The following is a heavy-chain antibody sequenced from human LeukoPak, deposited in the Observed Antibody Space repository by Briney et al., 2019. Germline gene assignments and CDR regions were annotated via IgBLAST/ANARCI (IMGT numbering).Heavy chain of an antibody. V-gene: IGHV3-23*01. CDR3: AKAPDYDFWSGYELYYFDY. D-gene: IGHD3-3*01. CDR2: ISGSGGST. Sequence: GGSLRLSCSASGFTFSSYAMSWVRQAPGKGLEWVSAISGSGGSTYYADSVKGRFTISRDNSKNTLYLQMNSLRAEDTAVYYCAKAPDYDFWSGYELYYFDYWGQGTLVTVSS. CDR1: GFTFSSYA. J-gene: IGHJ4*02.